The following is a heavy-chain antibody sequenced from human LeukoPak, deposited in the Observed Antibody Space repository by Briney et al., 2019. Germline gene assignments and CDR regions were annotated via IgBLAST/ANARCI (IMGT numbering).Heavy chain of an antibody. CDR2: INPNSGGT. V-gene: IGHV1-2*02. CDR3: ARQVSYGYDAFDI. D-gene: IGHD5-18*01. J-gene: IGHJ3*02. Sequence: ASVKVSCKASGYTFTGYYMHWVRQAPGQGLEWMGWINPNSGGTNYAQKFQDRVSMTRDTSISTAYMHLSRLRSADTAVYYCARQVSYGYDAFDIWGQGTMVTVSS. CDR1: GYTFTGYY.